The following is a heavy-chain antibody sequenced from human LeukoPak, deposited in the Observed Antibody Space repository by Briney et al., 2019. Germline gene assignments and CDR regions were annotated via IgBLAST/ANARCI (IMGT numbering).Heavy chain of an antibody. CDR1: GFSLSTYW. J-gene: IGHJ4*02. CDR3: ATYSGAHHKTFDD. D-gene: IGHD1-26*01. Sequence: GGSLRLSCAASGFSLSTYWMSWVRQAPGKGLEWVANIKQDESEKDYVDSVKGRFTISRDNAKNSLYLQLSSLRAEDTAVYYCATYSGAHHKTFDDWGQGTLVTVSS. V-gene: IGHV3-7*03. CDR2: IKQDESEK.